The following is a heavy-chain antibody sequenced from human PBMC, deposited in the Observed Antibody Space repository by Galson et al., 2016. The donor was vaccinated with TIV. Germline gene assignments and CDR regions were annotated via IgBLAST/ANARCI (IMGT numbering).Heavy chain of an antibody. V-gene: IGHV1-69*05. CDR3: ARGNPVAGRGIDY. CDR2: IISISGTA. D-gene: IGHD6-19*01. J-gene: IGHJ4*02. CDR1: GGTFRSYV. Sequence: KVSCKASGGTFRSYVVTWVRQAPGQGLEWMGGIISISGTANYAQKFQGRLTITTDESTSTSYMELTSLTSEDTAIYYCARGNPVAGRGIDYWGQGTLVTVSS.